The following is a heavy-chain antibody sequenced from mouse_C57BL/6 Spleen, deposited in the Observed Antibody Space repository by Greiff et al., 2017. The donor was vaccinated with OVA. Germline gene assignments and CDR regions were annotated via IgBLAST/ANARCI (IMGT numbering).Heavy chain of an antibody. D-gene: IGHD1-1*01. Sequence: VQLVESGPELVKPGASVKISCKASGYAFSSSWMNWVKQRPGKGLEWIGRIYPGDGDTNYNGKFKGKATLTADKSSSTAYMQLSSLTSEDSAVYFCASLTVDYAMEYWGQGTSVTVSS. V-gene: IGHV1-82*01. J-gene: IGHJ4*01. CDR3: ASLTVDYAMEY. CDR2: IYPGDGDT. CDR1: GYAFSSSW.